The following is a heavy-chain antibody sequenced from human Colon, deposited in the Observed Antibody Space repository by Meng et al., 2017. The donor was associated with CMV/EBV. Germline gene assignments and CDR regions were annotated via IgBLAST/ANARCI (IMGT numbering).Heavy chain of an antibody. V-gene: IGHV3-21*06. D-gene: IGHD6-13*01. Sequence: GESLKISCAASGFTFSSYSLNWVRQAPGKGLEWVSSISHTSDTYYADSLKGRFTLSRDNAQNSVYLQMNSLTAEDTAVYYCARGWPPDFWGQGTLVTVFS. CDR3: ARGWPPDF. CDR1: GFTFSSYS. J-gene: IGHJ1*01. CDR2: ISHTSDT.